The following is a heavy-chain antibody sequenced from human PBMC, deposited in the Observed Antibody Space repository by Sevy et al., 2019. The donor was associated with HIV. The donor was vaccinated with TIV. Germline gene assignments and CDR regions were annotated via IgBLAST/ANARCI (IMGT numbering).Heavy chain of an antibody. CDR1: GFTFSSYW. CDR2: INSDGSSK. J-gene: IGHJ4*02. CDR3: ARDKVSGYSYGFDY. Sequence: GGSLRLSCAASGFTFSSYWMHWVRQAPGEGLVWVSRINSDGSSKIYADSVKGRFTISRDNAKNTLYLQMNSLRADDTAVYYCARDKVSGYSYGFDYWGQGTLVTVSS. D-gene: IGHD5-18*01. V-gene: IGHV3-74*01.